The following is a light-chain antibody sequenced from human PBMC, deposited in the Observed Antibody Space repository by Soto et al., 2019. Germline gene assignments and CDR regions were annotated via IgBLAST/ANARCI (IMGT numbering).Light chain of an antibody. V-gene: IGKV3-15*01. CDR3: QQYNNWPRT. Sequence: EIVMPQTPATLSVSPGERATLSCMASQSVSSNLAWYQQKPGQAPRLLIYGASTRATGIPARFSGSGSGTEFTLTISSLQSEDFAVYYCQQYNNWPRTFGQGTKVDIK. J-gene: IGKJ1*01. CDR1: QSVSSN. CDR2: GAS.